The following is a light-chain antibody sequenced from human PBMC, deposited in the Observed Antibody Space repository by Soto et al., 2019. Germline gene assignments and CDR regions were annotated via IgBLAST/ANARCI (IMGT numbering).Light chain of an antibody. Sequence: DIEIAQSPGSLSVSQRASSNLSCRASQSVNSNYLAWYQQHPGQPPRLLIYGISTRATGIPARFSGSGSGTEFSLTISSLQSEDFAVYYCPQYSMWPSTFGHGTRLEV. CDR3: PQYSMWPST. J-gene: IGKJ5*01. V-gene: IGKV3-15*01. CDR2: GIS. CDR1: QSVNSN.